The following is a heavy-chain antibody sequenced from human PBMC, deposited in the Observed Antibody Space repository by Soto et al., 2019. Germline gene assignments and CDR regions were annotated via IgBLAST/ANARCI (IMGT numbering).Heavy chain of an antibody. V-gene: IGHV4-34*01. CDR2: INHSGST. CDR3: ARMAITGTTGPYYYYYYGMDV. CDR1: GGSFSGYY. J-gene: IGHJ6*02. D-gene: IGHD1-20*01. Sequence: SETLSLTCAVYGGSFSGYYWSWIRQPPGKGLEWIGEINHSGSTNYNPSLKSRVTISVDTSKNQFSLKLSSVTAADTAVYYCARMAITGTTGPYYYYYYGMDVWGQGTTVTVSS.